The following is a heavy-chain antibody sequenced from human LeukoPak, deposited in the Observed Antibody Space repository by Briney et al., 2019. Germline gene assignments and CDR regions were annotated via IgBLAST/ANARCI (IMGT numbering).Heavy chain of an antibody. J-gene: IGHJ4*02. CDR1: GFTFSSYA. CDR3: AKDPYDSSGYYYASRVFDY. D-gene: IGHD3-22*01. CDR2: ISGSGGST. Sequence: PGGSLRLSCAASGFTFSSYAMGWVRQAPGKGLEWVSAISGSGGSTYYADSVKGRFTISRDNSKNTLYLQMNSLRAEDTAVYYCAKDPYDSSGYYYASRVFDYWGQGTLVTVSS. V-gene: IGHV3-23*01.